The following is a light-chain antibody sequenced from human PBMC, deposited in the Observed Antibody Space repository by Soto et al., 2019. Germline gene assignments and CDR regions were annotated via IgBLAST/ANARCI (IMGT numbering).Light chain of an antibody. Sequence: DIQMTQSPSSLSASVGDRVTITCRASQSISSYLNWYQQKPGKAPKLLIYAASSLQSGVPSGFSGSGSGTEFTLTISSLQPEDFATYYCQQSYRTPFTFGPGTKVDIQ. V-gene: IGKV1-39*01. CDR2: AAS. CDR1: QSISSY. J-gene: IGKJ3*01. CDR3: QQSYRTPFT.